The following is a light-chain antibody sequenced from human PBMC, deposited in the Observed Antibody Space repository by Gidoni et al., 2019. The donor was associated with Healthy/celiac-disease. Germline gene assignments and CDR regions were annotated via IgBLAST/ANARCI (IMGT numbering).Light chain of an antibody. CDR1: QGISSY. Sequence: DIQLTQSPSFLSASVDDRVSITCRSSQGISSYLAWYQQKPGKAPKLLIYAASPLHIGVPSRFRGSGSGTEFTLTISSLQPKDFATYYCQQLNSYPRTFGQXTKVEIK. CDR2: AAS. CDR3: QQLNSYPRT. J-gene: IGKJ1*01. V-gene: IGKV1-9*01.